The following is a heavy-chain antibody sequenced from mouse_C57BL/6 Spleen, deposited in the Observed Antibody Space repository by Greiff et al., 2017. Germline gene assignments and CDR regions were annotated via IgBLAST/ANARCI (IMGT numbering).Heavy chain of an antibody. CDR3: TNFYDGYLAWFAY. CDR2: IYPGNSDT. V-gene: IGHV1-5*01. D-gene: IGHD2-3*01. Sequence: EVQLQQSGTVLARPGASVKMSCKTSGYTFTSYWMHWVKQRPGQGLEWIGAIYPGNSDTSYNQKFKGKAKLTAVTSASTAYMELSSLTNEDSAVYYCTNFYDGYLAWFAYWGQGTLVTVSA. CDR1: GYTFTSYW. J-gene: IGHJ3*01.